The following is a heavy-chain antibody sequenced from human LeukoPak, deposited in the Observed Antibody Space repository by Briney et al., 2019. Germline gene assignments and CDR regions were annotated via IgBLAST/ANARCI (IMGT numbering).Heavy chain of an antibody. CDR3: ARDAHQWRNAFDF. D-gene: IGHD6-19*01. Sequence: GASVKVSCKASGYTFTSCGICWVRQAPGQGLEWMGWVSAYNGNTNYAQKFRGRVTMTTDTSTSTAYMELRSLRSDDTAVYYCARDAHQWRNAFDFWGQGTMVTVSS. V-gene: IGHV1-18*01. CDR1: GYTFTSCG. J-gene: IGHJ3*01. CDR2: VSAYNGNT.